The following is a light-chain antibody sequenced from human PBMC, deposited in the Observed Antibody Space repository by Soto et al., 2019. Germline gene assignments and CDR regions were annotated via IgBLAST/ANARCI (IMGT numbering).Light chain of an antibody. J-gene: IGKJ1*01. CDR3: LQSNSYPWT. CDR1: QGIRTY. CDR2: SAS. Sequence: DIQMTQSPSAMSASVGDIVTITCRASQGIRTYLAWFQQKPGKVPKRLIFSASSVQSGVPSRFSGSGSGTEFTLTISSLQPEDVATYYCLQSNSYPWTFGQGTKVQI. V-gene: IGKV1-17*03.